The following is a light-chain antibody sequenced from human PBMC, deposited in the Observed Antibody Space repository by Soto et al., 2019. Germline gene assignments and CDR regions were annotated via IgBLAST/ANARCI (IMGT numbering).Light chain of an antibody. CDR2: DAS. CDR1: QSISSW. J-gene: IGKJ5*01. CDR3: HSRA. Sequence: DLQMNQSPTSQSASVGDRVTITCRASQSISSWLAWYQQKPGKAPKLLIYDASSLESGVPSRFSGSGSETEFTLTISRLQPDDFATYFCHSRAFGQGTRLEI. V-gene: IGKV1-5*01.